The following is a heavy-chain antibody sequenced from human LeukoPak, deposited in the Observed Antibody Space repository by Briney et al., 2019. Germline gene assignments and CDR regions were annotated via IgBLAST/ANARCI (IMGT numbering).Heavy chain of an antibody. V-gene: IGHV5-51*01. D-gene: IGHD3-10*01. Sequence: GESLKISCKGSGHSFTNYWFGWVRQMPGKGLEWMGIIYPSDSDTRYSPSFQGQVTISVDKSISTAYLQWSSLKASDTAMYYCATWRFGELTFDYWGQGTLVIVPS. CDR1: GHSFTNYW. CDR2: IYPSDSDT. J-gene: IGHJ4*02. CDR3: ATWRFGELTFDY.